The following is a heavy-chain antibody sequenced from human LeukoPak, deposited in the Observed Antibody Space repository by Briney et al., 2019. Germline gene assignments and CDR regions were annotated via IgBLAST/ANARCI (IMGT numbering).Heavy chain of an antibody. D-gene: IGHD1-26*01. CDR1: GFTFSTYA. Sequence: PGGSLRLSCAASGFTFSTYALGWVRQAPGKGLEWVSIISGSGENTFYADSVRGRFTISRGNSKNTLFLQMDILRAEDTAVYFCAKEKVVSPPWVSFFDYWGQGTLVTVSS. CDR2: ISGSGENT. V-gene: IGHV3-23*01. J-gene: IGHJ4*02. CDR3: AKEKVVSPPWVSFFDY.